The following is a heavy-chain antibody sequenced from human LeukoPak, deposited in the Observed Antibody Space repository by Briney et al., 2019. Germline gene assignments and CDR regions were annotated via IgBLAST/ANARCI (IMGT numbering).Heavy chain of an antibody. V-gene: IGHV3-30*18. CDR1: GFTFSIYG. J-gene: IGHJ4*02. CDR2: ISSDGNNK. Sequence: PGGSLRLSCAASGFTFSIYGMHWVRQAPGKGLECVAVISSDGNNKNYVDSLKGRFTFSRDNSKNTLYLQMNSLRAEDTAVYYCAKGNDIGGYYYPHFDYWGQGTLVTVSS. D-gene: IGHD3-22*01. CDR3: AKGNDIGGYYYPHFDY.